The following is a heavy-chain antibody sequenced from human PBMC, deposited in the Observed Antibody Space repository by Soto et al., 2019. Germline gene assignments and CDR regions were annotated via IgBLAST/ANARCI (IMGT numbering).Heavy chain of an antibody. J-gene: IGHJ5*02. CDR2: IYYSGST. Sequence: ASETLSLTCTVSGGSISSYYWSWIRQPPGKGLEWIGYIYYSGSTNYNPSLKSRVTISVDTSKNQFSLKLSSVTAADTAVYYCARLVIVVVPAAPQGYWFDPWGQGTLVTVSS. V-gene: IGHV4-59*08. CDR3: ARLVIVVVPAAPQGYWFDP. CDR1: GGSISSYY. D-gene: IGHD2-2*01.